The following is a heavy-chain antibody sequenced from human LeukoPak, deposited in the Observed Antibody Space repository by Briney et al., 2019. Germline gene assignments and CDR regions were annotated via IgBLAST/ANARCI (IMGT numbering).Heavy chain of an antibody. V-gene: IGHV4-59*08. J-gene: IGHJ6*03. CDR3: ARTYSNNYYYYMDV. CDR1: GGSISSYY. CDR2: IYYSGST. D-gene: IGHD4-11*01. Sequence: SETLSLTCTASGGSISSYYWSWIRQPPGKGLEWIGYIYYSGSTNYNPSLKSRVTISVDTSKNQFSLKLSSATAADTAVYYCARTYSNNYYYYMDVWGKGTTVTVSS.